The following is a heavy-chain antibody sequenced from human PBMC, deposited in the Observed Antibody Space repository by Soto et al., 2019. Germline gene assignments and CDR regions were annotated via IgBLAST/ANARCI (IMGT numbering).Heavy chain of an antibody. Sequence: QVQLPESGPGLVKPSQTLSLTCTVSSRSISSGGYYWSWIPHQPGKGLEWIGYIYYSGSTYYNLSLMNRVTISVDTSKNLFSLKLSSVTAADTAVYYCARDRPAAHDCGSGSYYEHAFDIRGQGTMVTVSS. D-gene: IGHD3-10*01. J-gene: IGHJ3*02. V-gene: IGHV4-31*03. CDR2: IYYSGST. CDR1: SRSISSGGYY. CDR3: ARDRPAAHDCGSGSYYEHAFDI.